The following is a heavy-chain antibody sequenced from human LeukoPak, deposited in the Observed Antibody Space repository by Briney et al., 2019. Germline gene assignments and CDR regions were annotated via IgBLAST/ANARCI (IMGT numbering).Heavy chain of an antibody. Sequence: SETLSLTCTVSGGSISSSSYYWGWIRQPPGKGLEWIGSIYYSGSTYYNPSLKSRVTISVDTSKNQFSLKLSSVTAADTAVYYCARHSDTYYDFWSGYYPPPPFDYWGQGTLVTVSS. V-gene: IGHV4-39*01. CDR3: ARHSDTYYDFWSGYYPPPPFDY. J-gene: IGHJ4*02. D-gene: IGHD3-3*01. CDR2: IYYSGST. CDR1: GGSISSSSYY.